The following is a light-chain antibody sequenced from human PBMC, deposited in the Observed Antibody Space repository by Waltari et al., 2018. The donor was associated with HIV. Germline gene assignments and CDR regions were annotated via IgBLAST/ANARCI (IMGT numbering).Light chain of an antibody. Sequence: DIVMTQSPDSLAVSLGETAPINCKYSQSVLYSSNNKNYVAWYQQKPGQPPKLLIYWVSTRESGVPDRFSGSGSGTDFTLTISSLQAEDVAVYYCQQYYSTPQTFGQGTKVEIK. V-gene: IGKV4-1*01. J-gene: IGKJ1*01. CDR3: QQYYSTPQT. CDR2: WVS. CDR1: QSVLYSSNNKNY.